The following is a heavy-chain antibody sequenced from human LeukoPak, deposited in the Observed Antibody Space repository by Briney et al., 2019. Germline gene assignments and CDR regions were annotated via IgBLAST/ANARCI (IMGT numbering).Heavy chain of an antibody. CDR1: GFTFSTFA. V-gene: IGHV3-23*01. Sequence: GGSLRLSCAASGFTFSTFAMIWVRQPPGKGLEWVSSISVSGGSTYYADSVKGRFTISRGNSKNTLYLQMNSLRAEDTAVYYCAKMSGITAAGTRRYFDLWGRGTLVTVSS. J-gene: IGHJ2*01. D-gene: IGHD6-13*01. CDR3: AKMSGITAAGTRRYFDL. CDR2: ISVSGGST.